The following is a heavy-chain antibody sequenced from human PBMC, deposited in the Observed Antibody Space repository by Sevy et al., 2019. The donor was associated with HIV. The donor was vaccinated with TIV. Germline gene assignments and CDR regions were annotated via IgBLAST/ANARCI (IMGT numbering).Heavy chain of an antibody. Sequence: APVKVSCKASGYTLNDYGISWVRQAPGQGLAWIGWVTTYKDSTNYAQNFQGRVTLTTDTSTNTAYMELRSLRSDDTAVYYCARVDPYYEFGDVWGQGTTVTVSS. J-gene: IGHJ6*02. CDR3: ARVDPYYEFGDV. V-gene: IGHV1-18*01. CDR1: GYTLNDYG. D-gene: IGHD3-3*01. CDR2: VTTYKDST.